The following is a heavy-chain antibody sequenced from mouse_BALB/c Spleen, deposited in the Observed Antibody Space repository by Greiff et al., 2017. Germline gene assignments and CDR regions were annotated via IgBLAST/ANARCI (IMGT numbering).Heavy chain of an antibody. D-gene: IGHD1-2*01. V-gene: IGHV5-6-5*01. Sequence: EVKVVESGGGLVKPGGSLKLSCAASGFTFSSYAMSWVRQTPEKRLEWVASISSGGSTYYPDSVKGRFTISRDNARNILYLQMSSLRSEDTAMYYCARGLRLRGNYAMDYWGQGTSVTVSS. CDR1: GFTFSSYA. CDR2: ISSGGST. CDR3: ARGLRLRGNYAMDY. J-gene: IGHJ4*01.